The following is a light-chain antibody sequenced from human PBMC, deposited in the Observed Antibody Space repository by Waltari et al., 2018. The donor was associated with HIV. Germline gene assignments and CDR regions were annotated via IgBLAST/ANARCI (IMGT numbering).Light chain of an antibody. CDR1: SSDVGGYSY. CDR2: EVS. J-gene: IGLJ2*01. Sequence: QSALAQPPSASVSPGQSVTISCTGTSSDVGGYSYVSWYQQHPGKAPKLMIYEVSKRPSGVPDRFSGSKSGNAASLTVSGLQAEDEADYYCSSYAGRNNVIFGGGTKLTVL. CDR3: SSYAGRNNVI. V-gene: IGLV2-8*01.